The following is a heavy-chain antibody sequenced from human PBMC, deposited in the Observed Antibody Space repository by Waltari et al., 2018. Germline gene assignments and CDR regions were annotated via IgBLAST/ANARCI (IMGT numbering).Heavy chain of an antibody. CDR2: IRGRGGST. Sequence: EVQLLESGGGLVQPGGSLRLSCAASGFTFSSYAMSWVRKAPGKGREWVSAIRGRGGSTYYADSVKGRFTISRDNSKNTLYLQMNSLRAEDTAVYYCAKDHDGSSWSTGLFDYWGQGTLVTVSS. D-gene: IGHD6-13*01. CDR3: AKDHDGSSWSTGLFDY. J-gene: IGHJ4*02. CDR1: GFTFSSYA. V-gene: IGHV3-23*01.